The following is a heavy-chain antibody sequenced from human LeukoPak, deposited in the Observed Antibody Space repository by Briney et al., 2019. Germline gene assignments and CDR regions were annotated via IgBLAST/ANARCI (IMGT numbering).Heavy chain of an antibody. J-gene: IGHJ3*02. Sequence: ASVKVSCKASGYTFTSYDINWVRQATGQGLEWMGWMNPNSGNTGYAQKFQGRVTMTRNTSISTAYMELSSLRSEDTAVYYCAGSRIAAALWAFDIWGQGTMVTVSS. V-gene: IGHV1-8*01. CDR2: MNPNSGNT. CDR3: AGSRIAAALWAFDI. D-gene: IGHD6-13*01. CDR1: GYTFTSYD.